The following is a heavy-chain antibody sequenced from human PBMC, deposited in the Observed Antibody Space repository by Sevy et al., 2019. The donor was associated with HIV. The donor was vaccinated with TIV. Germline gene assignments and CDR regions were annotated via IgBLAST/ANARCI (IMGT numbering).Heavy chain of an antibody. Sequence: GESLKISCAASGFTFSSYGMHWVRQAPGKGLEWVAFIRYDGSNKYYADSVKGRFTISRDNSKNTLYLQMNSLRAEDTAVYYCAKDLAVAGPYYFDYRGQGPLVTVSS. CDR1: GFTFSSYG. J-gene: IGHJ4*02. D-gene: IGHD6-19*01. CDR3: AKDLAVAGPYYFDY. V-gene: IGHV3-30*02. CDR2: IRYDGSNK.